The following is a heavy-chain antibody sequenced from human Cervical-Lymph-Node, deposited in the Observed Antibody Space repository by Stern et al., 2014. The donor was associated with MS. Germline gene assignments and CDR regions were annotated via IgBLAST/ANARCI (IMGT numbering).Heavy chain of an antibody. CDR3: ARGSGTAYDLRGDY. V-gene: IGHV1-2*02. J-gene: IGHJ4*01. CDR2: INPNRGGT. CDR1: GYIFTDYY. D-gene: IGHD3-3*01. Sequence: VQLEQSGAEPKAPWASMKVSCRASGYIFTDYYLPWVRPAPGQGLERPGWINPNRGGTNYLQNFQRRVTMTRDNSISNLHMELRWLGYADTAVYYCARGSGTAYDLRGDYWGQGTLVTVSS.